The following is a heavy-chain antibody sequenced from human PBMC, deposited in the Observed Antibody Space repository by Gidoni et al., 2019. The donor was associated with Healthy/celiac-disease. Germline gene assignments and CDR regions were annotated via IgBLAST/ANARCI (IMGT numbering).Heavy chain of an antibody. CDR2: IYYSGST. CDR1: GGSISSSSYY. CDR3: ARLSGGWYEALY. Sequence: QLQLQESGPGLVKPSETLSLTCTVPGGSISSSSYYWGWSRQPPGKGLEWIGSIYYSGSTYYNPSLKSRVTISVDTSKNQCSLKLSSVTAADTAVYYCARLSGGWYEALYWGQGTLVTVSS. D-gene: IGHD6-19*01. V-gene: IGHV4-39*01. J-gene: IGHJ4*02.